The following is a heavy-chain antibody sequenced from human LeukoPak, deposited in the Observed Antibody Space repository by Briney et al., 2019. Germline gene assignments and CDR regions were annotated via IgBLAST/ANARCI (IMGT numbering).Heavy chain of an antibody. V-gene: IGHV1-2*02. CDR2: INPNSGGT. J-gene: IGHJ4*02. CDR1: GYTFTGYY. D-gene: IGHD3-10*01. CDR3: ARGGLMVGSGSYYGTDY. Sequence: PWASVKVSCKASGYTFTGYYMHWVRQAPGQGLEWMGWINPNSGGTNYAQKFQGRVTMTRDTSISTAYMERSRPRSDDTAVYYCARGGLMVGSGSYYGTDYWGQGTLVTVSS.